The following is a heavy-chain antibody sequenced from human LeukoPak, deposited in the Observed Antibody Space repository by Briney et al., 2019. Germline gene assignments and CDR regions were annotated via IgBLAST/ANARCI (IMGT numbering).Heavy chain of an antibody. CDR2: INPSGGRT. Sequence: GASVKASCKTSGYTFTNYYMHWVRQAPGQGLEWMGIINPSGGRTTYAQKLQGRVTMTRDMSTSTVYMELSSLRSEDTAVYYCARNVGTGAKDYWGQGTLVTVSS. V-gene: IGHV1-46*01. J-gene: IGHJ4*02. CDR1: GYTFTNYY. CDR3: ARNVGTGAKDY. D-gene: IGHD2-8*02.